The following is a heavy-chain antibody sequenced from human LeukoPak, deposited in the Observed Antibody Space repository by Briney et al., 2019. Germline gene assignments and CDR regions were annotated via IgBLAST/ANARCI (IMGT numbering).Heavy chain of an antibody. D-gene: IGHD5-18*01. CDR3: AKEIQLWLRGLDY. V-gene: IGHV3-30*02. Sequence: GGSLRLSCAASGFTFSSYGMHWVRQAPGKGLEWVAFIRYDGSNKYYADSVKGRFTISRDNSKNTLYLQMNSLRAEDTAVYYCAKEIQLWLRGLDYWGQGTLVTVSS. CDR2: IRYDGSNK. J-gene: IGHJ4*02. CDR1: GFTFSSYG.